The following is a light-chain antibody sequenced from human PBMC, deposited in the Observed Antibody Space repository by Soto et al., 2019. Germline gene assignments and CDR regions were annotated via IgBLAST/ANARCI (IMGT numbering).Light chain of an antibody. CDR3: QQYGSSPIT. V-gene: IGKV3-20*01. J-gene: IGKJ5*01. CDR1: QSVTNNY. CDR2: GAS. Sequence: QSPGTLSLSPGERATLSCRASQSVTNNYLAWYQQKPGQAPRLLIDGASRRATAIPDRFSGSGSGTDFTLTISRLEPEDFAVFYCQQYGSSPITFGQGTRLEIK.